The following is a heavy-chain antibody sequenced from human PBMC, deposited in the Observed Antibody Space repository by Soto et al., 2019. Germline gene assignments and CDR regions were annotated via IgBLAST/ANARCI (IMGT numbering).Heavy chain of an antibody. J-gene: IGHJ4*02. D-gene: IGHD1-1*01. CDR2: INHSGST. Sequence: SETLSLTCAVYGGSFSGYYWSWIRQPPGKGLEWIGEINHSGSTNYNPSLKSRVTISVDTSKNQFSLKLSSVTAADTAVYYCARNDRHLDYWGQGTLVTVSS. V-gene: IGHV4-34*01. CDR3: ARNDRHLDY. CDR1: GGSFSGYY.